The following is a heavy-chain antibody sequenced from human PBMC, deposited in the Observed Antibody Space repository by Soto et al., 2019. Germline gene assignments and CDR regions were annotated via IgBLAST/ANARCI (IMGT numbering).Heavy chain of an antibody. V-gene: IGHV4-31*03. CDR3: AREGSGYGDPDY. CDR1: GGSISSGGYY. D-gene: IGHD4-17*01. Sequence: SETLSLTCTVSGGSISSGGYYWSWIRQHPGKGLEWIGYIYYSGSTYYNPSLKSRVTISVDTSKNQFSLKLSSVTAADTAVHYCAREGSGYGDPDYWGQGTLVTVSS. J-gene: IGHJ4*02. CDR2: IYYSGST.